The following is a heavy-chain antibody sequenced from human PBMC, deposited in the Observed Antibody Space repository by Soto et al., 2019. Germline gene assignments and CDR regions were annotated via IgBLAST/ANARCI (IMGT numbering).Heavy chain of an antibody. D-gene: IGHD2-2*02. V-gene: IGHV5-51*01. Sequence: GESLKISCKGSGYTFTDYWIGWVRQLPGKGLEWMGIIYPGDSDTRYSPSFQGHVTITVDKSTSTAYLQWNTLKASDTAMYYCARLPDVYCSSTSCYNNWFDPWGQGTLVTVSS. J-gene: IGHJ5*02. CDR2: IYPGDSDT. CDR3: ARLPDVYCSSTSCYNNWFDP. CDR1: GYTFTDYW.